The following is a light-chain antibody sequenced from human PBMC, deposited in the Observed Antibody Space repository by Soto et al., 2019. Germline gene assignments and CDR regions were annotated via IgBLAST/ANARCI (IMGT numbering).Light chain of an antibody. Sequence: QLVLTQPPSASASLGASVTLTCTLSSGYSNYKVDWYQQRPGKGPRFVMRVGTGGIVGSKGDGIPDRFSVLGSGLNRYLTIKNIQEEDESDYHCGADHGIGSNFVFGGGTKLTVL. CDR1: SGYSNYK. CDR3: GADHGIGSNFV. CDR2: VGTGGIVG. J-gene: IGLJ2*01. V-gene: IGLV9-49*01.